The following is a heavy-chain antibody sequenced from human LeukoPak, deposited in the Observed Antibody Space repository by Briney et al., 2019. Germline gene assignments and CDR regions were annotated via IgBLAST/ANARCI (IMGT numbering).Heavy chain of an antibody. CDR1: GFTFSDYY. CDR2: ISSSGSTI. V-gene: IGHV3-11*04. J-gene: IGHJ5*02. D-gene: IGHD4-17*01. CDR3: ARDLYYGDYVIDP. Sequence: PGGSLRLSCAASGFTFSDYYMSWIRQAPGKGLEWVSYISSSGSTIYYADSVKGRFTISRDNSKNTLYLQMNSLRAEDTAVYYCARDLYYGDYVIDPWGQGTLVTVSS.